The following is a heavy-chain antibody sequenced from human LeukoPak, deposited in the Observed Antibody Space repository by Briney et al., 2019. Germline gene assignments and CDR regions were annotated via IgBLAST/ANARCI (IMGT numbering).Heavy chain of an antibody. J-gene: IGHJ4*02. CDR1: GFTFSSYS. D-gene: IGHD3-10*01. CDR2: ISSSSSYI. Sequence: NPGGSLRLSCAASGFTFSSYSMNWVRQAPGKGLEWVSSISSSSSYIYYADSVRGRFTISRDNAKNSLYLQMSSLRAEDTAVYYCAGLGVTTFDYWGQGTLVTVSS. CDR3: AGLGVTTFDY. V-gene: IGHV3-21*01.